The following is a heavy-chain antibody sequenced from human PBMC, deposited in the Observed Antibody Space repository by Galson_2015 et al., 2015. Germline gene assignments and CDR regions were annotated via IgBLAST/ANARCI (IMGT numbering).Heavy chain of an antibody. J-gene: IGHJ4*02. V-gene: IGHV3-30*01. CDR3: ARQNYYGSGSYGPVEY. Sequence: SLRLSCAASGFTFSSSDIHWVRQAPGKGLEWVAVISHDGSTRYYADSVKGRFTISRDNSENTLYLQMNSLRAEDAAVYYCARQNYYGSGSYGPVEYWGQGAPVTVSS. CDR2: ISHDGSTR. D-gene: IGHD3-10*01. CDR1: GFTFSSSD.